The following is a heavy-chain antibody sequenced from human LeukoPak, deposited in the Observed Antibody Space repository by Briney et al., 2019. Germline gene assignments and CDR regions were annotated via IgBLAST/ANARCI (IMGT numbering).Heavy chain of an antibody. V-gene: IGHV3-21*01. J-gene: IGHJ4*02. CDR2: ISRSSSYI. D-gene: IGHD2-15*01. CDR1: GFTFSSYS. CDR3: ARAPPGRDLLGGFDF. Sequence: GGSLRLSCAASGFTFSSYSMNWVRQAPGKGLQWVSSISRSSSYIYYADSVKGRFTISRDNARNSLYLQMNSLRAEDTAVYYCARAPPGRDLLGGFDFWGQGIRVTVSS.